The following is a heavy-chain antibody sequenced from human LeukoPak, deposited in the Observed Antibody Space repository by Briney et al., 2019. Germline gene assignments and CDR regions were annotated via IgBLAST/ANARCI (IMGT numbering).Heavy chain of an antibody. J-gene: IGHJ3*02. Sequence: ASVKVSCKASGYTFTGYYMHWVRQAPGQGLEWMGWINPNSGGTNYAQKFQGRVTITRDTSISTAYMELSRLRSDDTAVYYCARGLAGRRHKDYAFDIWGQGTMVTVSS. CDR3: ARGLAGRRHKDYAFDI. D-gene: IGHD2-21*01. V-gene: IGHV1-2*02. CDR2: INPNSGGT. CDR1: GYTFTGYY.